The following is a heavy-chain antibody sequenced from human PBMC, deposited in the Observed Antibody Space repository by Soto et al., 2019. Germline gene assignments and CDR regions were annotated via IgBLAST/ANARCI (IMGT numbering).Heavy chain of an antibody. CDR3: ARVGAYYNILTGYSPHFDY. V-gene: IGHV1-3*01. CDR1: VYTFTSYA. Sequence: ASVKVSCKASVYTFTSYAMHWVRQAPGQRLEWMGWINAGNGNTKYSQKFQGRVTITRDTSASTAYMELSSLTSEDTAVCYCARVGAYYNILTGYSPHFDYWGQGTLVTVS. CDR2: INAGNGNT. J-gene: IGHJ4*02. D-gene: IGHD3-9*01.